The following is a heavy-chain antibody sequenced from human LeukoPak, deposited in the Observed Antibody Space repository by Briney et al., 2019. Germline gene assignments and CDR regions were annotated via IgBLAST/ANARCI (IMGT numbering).Heavy chain of an antibody. V-gene: IGHV3-23*01. CDR3: AKDVGDHSFDI. J-gene: IGHJ3*02. CDR2: ISHSGDTR. CDR1: GFTFSSYA. Sequence: GGSLRLSCAASGFTFSSYAMSWVRQAPVQGLEWVSAISHSGDTRYYADSVKGRFTISRDNSQNTLYLQMNSLRAEDTAIYYCAKDVGDHSFDIWGQGTMVTVSS. D-gene: IGHD2-15*01.